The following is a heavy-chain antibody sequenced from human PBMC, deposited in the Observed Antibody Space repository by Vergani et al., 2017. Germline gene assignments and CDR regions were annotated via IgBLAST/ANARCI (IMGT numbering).Heavy chain of an antibody. CDR3: ASSLLGYCSSTSCTPGQEYFDY. CDR2: ISGQNFRT. CDR1: GFTFTAHG. J-gene: IGHJ4*02. V-gene: IGHV3-23*01. Sequence: EVQLLESGGGSAQPGESLRLSCVASGFTFTAHGLNWVRQAPGKGLEWVSGISGQNFRTHYADSVKGRFTISRDDSKNTVYLQINSLRAEDTAFYYCASSLLGYCSSTSCTPGQEYFDYWGQGTLVTVSS. D-gene: IGHD2-2*01.